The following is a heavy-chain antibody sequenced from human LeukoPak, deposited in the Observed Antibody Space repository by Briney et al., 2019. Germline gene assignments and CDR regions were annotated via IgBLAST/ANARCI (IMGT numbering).Heavy chain of an antibody. V-gene: IGHV3-11*04. CDR3: ARLSRESFDY. CDR1: GFIFNDFY. D-gene: IGHD5/OR15-5a*01. Sequence: GRSLRLSCATSGFIFNDFYLSWIRQAPGKGLEWISYISNTGSPVYYADSVNGRFTISRDSAKSSLYLQMNSLRAEDTAVYYCARLSRESFDYWGQGTLVTVSS. CDR2: ISNTGSPV. J-gene: IGHJ4*02.